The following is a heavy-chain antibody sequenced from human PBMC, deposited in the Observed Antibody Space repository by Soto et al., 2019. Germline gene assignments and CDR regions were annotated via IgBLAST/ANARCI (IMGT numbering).Heavy chain of an antibody. V-gene: IGHV4-59*01. CDR2: IYYSGST. D-gene: IGHD3-22*01. Sequence: SETLSLTCTVSGGSISSYYWSWIRQPPGKGLEWIGYIYYSGSTDYNPSLKSRVTISVDTSKNQFSLKLSSVTAADTAVYYCARVMIAGDYFDYWGQGTLVTVSS. CDR3: ARVMIAGDYFDY. CDR1: GGSISSYY. J-gene: IGHJ4*02.